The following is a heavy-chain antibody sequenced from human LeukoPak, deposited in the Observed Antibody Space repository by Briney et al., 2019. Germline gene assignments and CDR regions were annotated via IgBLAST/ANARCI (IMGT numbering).Heavy chain of an antibody. J-gene: IGHJ4*02. CDR2: INPSGGST. V-gene: IGHV1-46*01. CDR3: AREGPYCSSTSCYGGFDY. CDR1: GYTFTNHY. D-gene: IGHD2-2*01. Sequence: ASVKVSCKASGYTFTNHYMHWVRQAPEQGLEWMGIINPSGGSTSYAQKFQGRVTMTRDTSTSTVYMELGSLRSEDTAMYYCAREGPYCSSTSCYGGFDYWGQGTLVTVSS.